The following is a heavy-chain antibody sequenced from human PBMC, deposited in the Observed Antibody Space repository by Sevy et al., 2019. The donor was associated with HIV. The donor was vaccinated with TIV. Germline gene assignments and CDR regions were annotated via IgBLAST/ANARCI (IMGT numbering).Heavy chain of an antibody. D-gene: IGHD6-19*01. CDR2: ISGSGGST. V-gene: IGHV3-23*01. CDR1: GFTFSSYA. Sequence: GGSLRLSCAASGFTFSSYAMSWVRQAPGKGLEWVSAISGSGGSTYYADSVMGRFTISRDNSKNTLYLQMNSLRAEDSAVYYCDRSQWLVWDAFDIWGQGTMVTVSS. CDR3: DRSQWLVWDAFDI. J-gene: IGHJ3*02.